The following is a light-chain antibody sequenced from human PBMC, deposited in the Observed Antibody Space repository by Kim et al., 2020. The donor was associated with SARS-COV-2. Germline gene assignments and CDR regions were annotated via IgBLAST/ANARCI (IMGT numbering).Light chain of an antibody. J-gene: IGKJ1*01. CDR1: QDISNY. V-gene: IGKV1-27*01. CDR3: QKCDSAPWT. CDR2: AAS. Sequence: PSVGDRVTITGRASQDISNYLAWFQLKPGKAPKLLIYAASALQPGVPSRFSGSGSGTDFTLTVTSLQPEDVATYYCQKCDSAPWTFGQGTKVDIK.